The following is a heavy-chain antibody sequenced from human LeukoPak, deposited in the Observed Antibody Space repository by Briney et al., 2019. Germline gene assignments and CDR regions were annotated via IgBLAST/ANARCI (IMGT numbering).Heavy chain of an antibody. CDR3: ARTDYYDKSIDY. CDR2: ISTGSSFI. CDR1: GFTFSSYG. J-gene: IGHJ4*02. D-gene: IGHD3-22*01. Sequence: GGSLRLSCAASGFTFSSYGMHWVRQAPGKGLEWVSSISTGSSFIYYADSVKGRFTISRDIAKNSLYLQMNSLGAEDTAVYYCARTDYYDKSIDYWGQGTLVTVFS. V-gene: IGHV3-21*01.